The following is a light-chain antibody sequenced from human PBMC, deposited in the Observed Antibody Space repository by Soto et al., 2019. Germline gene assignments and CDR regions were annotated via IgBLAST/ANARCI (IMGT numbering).Light chain of an antibody. CDR3: QSYDGSKWV. Sequence: NFMLAQPHSVSESPGKTVTISCTRSSGSIASHYVQWFQQRPGSAPTTVIYEDKQRPSGVPDRFSGSIDSSSNSASLTISGLTTEDEADYYCQSYDGSKWVFGGGTQLTVL. J-gene: IGLJ3*02. V-gene: IGLV6-57*04. CDR2: EDK. CDR1: SGSIASHY.